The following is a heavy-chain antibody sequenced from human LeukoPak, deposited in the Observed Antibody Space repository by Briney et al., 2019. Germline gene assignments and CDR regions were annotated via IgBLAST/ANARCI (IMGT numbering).Heavy chain of an antibody. CDR3: AREGTAGTNLNWFDP. V-gene: IGHV4-59*01. Sequence: SETLSLTRTVSGGSISSYYWSWIRQPPGKGLEWIGYISYSGSTNFNPSLKSRVTISVDTSKNQFSLKLSSVTAADTAVYYCAREGTAGTNLNWFDPWGQGTLVTVSS. CDR1: GGSISSYY. CDR2: ISYSGST. J-gene: IGHJ5*02. D-gene: IGHD1-1*01.